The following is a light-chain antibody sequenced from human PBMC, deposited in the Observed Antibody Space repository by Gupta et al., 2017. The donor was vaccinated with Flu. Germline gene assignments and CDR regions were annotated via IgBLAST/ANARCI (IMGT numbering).Light chain of an antibody. Sequence: EIVLAQSPGTLSLSPGERATLSCRASRTISRSHLVWYQKKPGQAPRLLIYDASSRATGIPDRFSGSGSGTDFTLTISRLEPEDFAVYFCHQYWSSPYTFGQGTRLEI. V-gene: IGKV3-20*01. CDR3: HQYWSSPYT. J-gene: IGKJ2*01. CDR1: RTISRSH. CDR2: DAS.